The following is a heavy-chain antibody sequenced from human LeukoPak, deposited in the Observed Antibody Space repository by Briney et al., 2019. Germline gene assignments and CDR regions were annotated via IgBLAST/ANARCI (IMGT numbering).Heavy chain of an antibody. J-gene: IGHJ5*02. D-gene: IGHD2-15*01. Sequence: IPSETLSLTCTVSGGSISSYYWSWIRQPAGKGLEWIGRIYTSGSTNYNPSLKSRVTMSVDTSKNQFSLKLSSVTAADTAVYYCARGGTPRRRDWFDPWGQGTLVTVSS. CDR1: GGSISSYY. CDR2: IYTSGST. CDR3: ARGGTPRRRDWFDP. V-gene: IGHV4-4*07.